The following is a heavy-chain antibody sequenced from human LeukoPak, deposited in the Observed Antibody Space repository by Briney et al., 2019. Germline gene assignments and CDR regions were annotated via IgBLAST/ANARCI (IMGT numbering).Heavy chain of an antibody. D-gene: IGHD1-26*01. Sequence: GGSLRLSCAASVFTFSSYCMHWVRQAPGKGREWVAVISYDVSNKYYADSVKGRFTISRDNSKNTLYLQMNSLRAEDTAVYYCAKAPRPWVGGATGSRYYFDYWGQGTLVTVSS. J-gene: IGHJ4*02. CDR1: VFTFSSYC. CDR3: AKAPRPWVGGATGSRYYFDY. CDR2: ISYDVSNK. V-gene: IGHV3-30*18.